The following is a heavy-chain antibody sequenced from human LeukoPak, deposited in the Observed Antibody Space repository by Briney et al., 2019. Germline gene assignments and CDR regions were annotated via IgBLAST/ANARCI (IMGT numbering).Heavy chain of an antibody. V-gene: IGHV5-51*01. J-gene: IGHJ4*02. D-gene: IGHD2-15*01. CDR3: ASASSGGTYYKY. Sequence: GESLQISCQASGYSFTSSWIGWARQMPGKGLEWMGIIYPGDSDTKYSPSFQGQVTISADKSITTAYLQWNSLKASDTAMYYCASASSGGTYYKYWGQGTLVTVSS. CDR2: IYPGDSDT. CDR1: GYSFTSSW.